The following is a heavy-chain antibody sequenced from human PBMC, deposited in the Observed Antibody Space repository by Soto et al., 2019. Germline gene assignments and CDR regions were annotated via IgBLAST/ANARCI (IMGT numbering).Heavy chain of an antibody. J-gene: IGHJ6*03. CDR2: IYYSGST. CDR3: ARLRCSGGSCYHYYYYYMDV. V-gene: IGHV4-31*03. CDR1: GGSISSGGYY. D-gene: IGHD2-15*01. Sequence: SETLSLTCTVSGGSISSGGYYWSWIRQHPGKGLEWIGYIYYSGSTYYNPSLKSRVTISVDTSKNQFSLKLSSVTAADTAVYYCARLRCSGGSCYHYYYYYMDVWGKGTTVTVSS.